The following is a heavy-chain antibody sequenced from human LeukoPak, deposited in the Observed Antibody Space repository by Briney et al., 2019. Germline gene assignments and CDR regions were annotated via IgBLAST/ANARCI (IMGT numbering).Heavy chain of an antibody. V-gene: IGHV3-23*01. CDR3: AKERDSAFDS. CDR2: ISDIGRD. CDR1: GFTFGRYA. J-gene: IGHJ4*02. Sequence: PGGSLRLSCAASGFTFGRYAMSWFRQAPGKGLEWISGISDIGRDYYAGSVKGRFTISRDNSRNTLYVQMSSLRAEDTAIYYCAKERDSAFDSWGQGTVVTVSS. D-gene: IGHD2-21*02.